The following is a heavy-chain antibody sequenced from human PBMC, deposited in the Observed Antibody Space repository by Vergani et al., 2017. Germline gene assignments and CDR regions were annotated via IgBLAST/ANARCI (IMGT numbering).Heavy chain of an antibody. Sequence: QVKLQESGPGLVKPSETLPLTCTVSGGSTSSYYWSWSRQPPGKGLEWIGYIYYSGSTNYNPSLKSRVTISVDTSKNQFSLKLSSVTAADTAVYYCAREVAVAGRHFDYWGQGTLVTVSS. D-gene: IGHD6-19*01. CDR2: IYYSGST. CDR1: GGSTSSYY. V-gene: IGHV4-59*01. J-gene: IGHJ4*02. CDR3: AREVAVAGRHFDY.